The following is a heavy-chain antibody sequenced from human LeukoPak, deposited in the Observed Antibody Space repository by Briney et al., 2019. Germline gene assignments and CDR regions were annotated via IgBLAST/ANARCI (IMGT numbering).Heavy chain of an antibody. J-gene: IGHJ4*02. CDR1: GFTFSSYW. CDR2: IKQDGSEK. Sequence: PGGSLRLSCAASGFTFSSYWMSWVRQAPGKGLEWVANIKQDGSEKYYVDSVKGRFTISRDNAKNSLYLQMNSLRAEDTAVYYCARDHPYYDISGPRFDYWGQGTRVTVSS. CDR3: ARDHPYYDISGPRFDY. V-gene: IGHV3-7*01. D-gene: IGHD3-9*01.